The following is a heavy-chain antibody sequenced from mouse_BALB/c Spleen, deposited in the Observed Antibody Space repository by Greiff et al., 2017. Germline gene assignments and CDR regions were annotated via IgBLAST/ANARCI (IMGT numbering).Heavy chain of an antibody. J-gene: IGHJ4*01. CDR3: ARWPSDYYYGSSYAMDY. V-gene: IGHV1-20*02. CDR1: GYSFTGYF. D-gene: IGHD1-1*01. Sequence: VQLKESGPELVKPGASVKISCKASGYSFTGYFMNWVMQSHGKSLEWIGRINPYNGDTFYNQKFKGKATLTVDKSSSTAHMELRSLASEDSAVYYCARWPSDYYYGSSYAMDYWGQGTSVTVSS. CDR2: INPYNGDT.